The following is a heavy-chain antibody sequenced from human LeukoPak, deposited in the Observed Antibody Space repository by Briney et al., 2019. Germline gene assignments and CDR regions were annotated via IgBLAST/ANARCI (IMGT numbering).Heavy chain of an antibody. J-gene: IGHJ4*02. CDR3: AREDGSGSYYPRFDY. D-gene: IGHD3-10*01. Sequence: ASVKVSCKASGYTFTGYYMHWVRQAPGQGLEWMGWINPNSGGTNYAQKFQGRVTMTRDTSISTAYMELSRLRSDDTAVYYCAREDGSGSYYPRFDYWGQGTLVTVSP. V-gene: IGHV1-2*02. CDR1: GYTFTGYY. CDR2: INPNSGGT.